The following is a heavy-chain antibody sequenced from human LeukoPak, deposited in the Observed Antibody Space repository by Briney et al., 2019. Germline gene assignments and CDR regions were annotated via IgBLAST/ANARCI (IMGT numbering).Heavy chain of an antibody. CDR1: GGSFSGYY. J-gene: IGHJ4*02. Sequence: SETLSLTCAVYGGSFSGYYWSWIRQPPGKGLEWIGEINHSGSTNYNPSLKSRVTISVDTSKNQFSLKLSFVTAADTAVYYCARFWSGVDYLDYWGQGTLVTVSS. V-gene: IGHV4-34*01. CDR3: ARFWSGVDYLDY. CDR2: INHSGST. D-gene: IGHD2-8*01.